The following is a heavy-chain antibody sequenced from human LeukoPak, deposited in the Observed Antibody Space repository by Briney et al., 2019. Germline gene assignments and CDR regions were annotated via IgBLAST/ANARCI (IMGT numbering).Heavy chain of an antibody. CDR2: ISGSGGST. V-gene: IGHV3-23*01. Sequence: GGSLRLSCAASGFTFSSYAMSWVRQAPGKGLEWVSAISGSGGSTYYADSVKGRFTISRDNSKNTLYLQMNSLRAEDTAVYYCARDRIRGGISGWSYYFDYWGQGTLVTVSS. CDR3: ARDRIRGGISGWSYYFDY. D-gene: IGHD6-19*01. J-gene: IGHJ4*02. CDR1: GFTFSSYA.